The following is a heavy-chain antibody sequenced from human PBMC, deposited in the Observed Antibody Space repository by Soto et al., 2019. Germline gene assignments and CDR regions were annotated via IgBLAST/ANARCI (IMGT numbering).Heavy chain of an antibody. D-gene: IGHD3-10*01. CDR2: IYSGGST. CDR3: AKVDYGYYYGMDV. CDR1: GFTVSSNY. V-gene: IGHV3-53*05. J-gene: IGHJ6*02. Sequence: PGGSLRLSCAASGFTVSSNYMSWVRQAPGKGLEWVSVIYSGGSTYYADSVKGRFTISRDNSKNTLYLQMNSLRAEDTAVYYCAKVDYGYYYGMDVWGQGTTVTVSS.